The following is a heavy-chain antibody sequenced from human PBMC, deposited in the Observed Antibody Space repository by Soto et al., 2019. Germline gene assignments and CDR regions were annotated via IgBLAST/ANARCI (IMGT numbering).Heavy chain of an antibody. D-gene: IGHD3-10*01. Sequence: SSETLSLTCTVSGASINSAYWSWIRQPPGKGLEWIGYIYYTGSTDYNPSLKSRVTISLDTTKNQISLKLSSVTAADTAIYYCARGHWELAYWGQGILVTVSS. CDR1: GASINSAY. V-gene: IGHV4-59*08. CDR2: IYYTGST. J-gene: IGHJ4*01. CDR3: ARGHWELAY.